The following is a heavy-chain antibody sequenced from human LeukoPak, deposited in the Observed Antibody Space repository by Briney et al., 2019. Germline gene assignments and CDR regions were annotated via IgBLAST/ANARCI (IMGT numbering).Heavy chain of an antibody. CDR1: GFTFSSYG. Sequence: GSLRLSCAASGFTFSSYGMSWVRQPPGKGLEWIGEINHSGSTNYNPSLKSRVTISVDTSKNQFSLKLSSVTAADTAVYYCARGYCSGGSCYSWFDPWGQGTLVTVSS. D-gene: IGHD2-15*01. CDR3: ARGYCSGGSCYSWFDP. J-gene: IGHJ5*02. V-gene: IGHV4-34*01. CDR2: INHSGST.